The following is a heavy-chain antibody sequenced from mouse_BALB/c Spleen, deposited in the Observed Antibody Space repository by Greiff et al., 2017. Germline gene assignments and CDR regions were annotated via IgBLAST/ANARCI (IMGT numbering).Heavy chain of an antibody. CDR3: TRWRDEWAADY. CDR1: GYTFTDYE. V-gene: IGHV1-15*01. CDR2: IDPETGGT. J-gene: IGHJ4*01. Sequence: SGAELVRPGASVTLSCKASGYTFTDYEMHWVKQTPVHGLEWIGAIDPETGGTAYNQKFKGKATLTADKSSSTAYMELRSLTSEDSAVYYCTRWRDEWAADYWGQGTSVTVSS.